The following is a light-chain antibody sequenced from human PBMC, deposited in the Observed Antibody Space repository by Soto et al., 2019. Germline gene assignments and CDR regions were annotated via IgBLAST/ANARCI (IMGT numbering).Light chain of an antibody. CDR2: DVS. CDR3: SSYAGSTVV. V-gene: IGLV2-8*01. CDR1: SSDVGGYNY. Sequence: QSALTQPPSASGSPGQSVTISCTGTSSDVGGYNYVSWYQQHPGKAPKLMIYDVSKRPSGVPDRFSGSKSGNTASLTVSGLQAEDEADYYCSSYAGSTVVFGGGTKLTDL. J-gene: IGLJ2*01.